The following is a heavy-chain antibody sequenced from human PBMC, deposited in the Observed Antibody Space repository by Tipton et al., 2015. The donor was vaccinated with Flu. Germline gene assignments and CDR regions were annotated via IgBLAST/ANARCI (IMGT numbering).Heavy chain of an antibody. D-gene: IGHD3-10*01. J-gene: IGHJ4*02. V-gene: IGHV1-18*01. CDR1: GYTFTNYA. Sequence: QVQLVQSGAELKKPGASVKVSCKTSGYTFTNYAISWVRQAPGQGLEWMGWISPHNGHTNYTESLLGRVTMTADTSTRTAYMELRSLTADDTAVYYCARDQYYFDSRSYSQSGHDHWGQGALVTVSS. CDR3: ARDQYYFDSRSYSQSGHDH. CDR2: ISPHNGHT.